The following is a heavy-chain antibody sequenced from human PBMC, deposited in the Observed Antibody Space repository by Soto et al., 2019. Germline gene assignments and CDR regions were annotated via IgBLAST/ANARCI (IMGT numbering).Heavy chain of an antibody. J-gene: IGHJ4*02. CDR3: TRQADGAYNYGN. CDR1: GYTFTSYA. V-gene: IGHV1-3*01. Sequence: QFQLVQSGAEVKKPGASVKVSCKASGYTFTSYAMHWVRQAPGQRLEWMGWLNACNGNTKYSQKFQGSVTITWDTSATRSYMELSRLRSEDTAVYYCTRQADGAYNYGNWAQGTLVTVSS. CDR2: LNACNGNT. D-gene: IGHD5-12*01.